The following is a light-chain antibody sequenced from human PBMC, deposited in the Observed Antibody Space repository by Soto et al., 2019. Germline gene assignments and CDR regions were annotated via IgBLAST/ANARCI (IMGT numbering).Light chain of an antibody. CDR2: YAS. CDR3: QHYSNWPPT. Sequence: EMVMTQSPATLSVSPGERVTLSCSASESVHRNLAWYQQKPGQGPSLLIYYASTRATGVPDRFTGSGSGTGFTLTISSLQSEDFGVYHCQHYSNWPPTFGPGTKVEIK. J-gene: IGKJ3*01. V-gene: IGKV3-15*01. CDR1: ESVHRN.